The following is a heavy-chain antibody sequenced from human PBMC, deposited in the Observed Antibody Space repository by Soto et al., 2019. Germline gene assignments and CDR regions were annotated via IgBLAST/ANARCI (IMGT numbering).Heavy chain of an antibody. CDR2: TYYRSKWSN. CDR3: AKLTGSGGK. CDR1: GDSVSSNSAT. J-gene: IGHJ4*02. D-gene: IGHD3-9*01. Sequence: SQTLSLTCAISGDSVSSNSATWDWIRQSPSRGLEWLGRTYYRSKWSNDYAVSVKSRITITPDTSKNQFSLQLSSVTPEDTAVCYCAKLTGSGGKWGQGIPVTVSS. V-gene: IGHV6-1*01.